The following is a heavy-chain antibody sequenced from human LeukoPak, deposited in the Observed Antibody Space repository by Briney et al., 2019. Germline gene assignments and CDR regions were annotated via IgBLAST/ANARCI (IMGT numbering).Heavy chain of an antibody. CDR1: GGSISSGIYY. J-gene: IGHJ4*02. CDR2: VYTSGST. CDR3: ARESKYYYGSGSYYTFDY. D-gene: IGHD3-10*01. V-gene: IGHV4-61*02. Sequence: PSQTLSLTCTVSGGSISSGIYYWSWIRQPAGKGLEWIGRVYTSGSTNYNPSLKSRVTISVDTSKNQFSLKLSSVTAADTAVYYCARESKYYYGSGSYYTFDYWGQGTLVTVSS.